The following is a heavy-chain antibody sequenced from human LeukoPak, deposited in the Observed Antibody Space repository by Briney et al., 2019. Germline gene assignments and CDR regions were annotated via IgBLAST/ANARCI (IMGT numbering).Heavy chain of an antibody. D-gene: IGHD5-18*01. J-gene: IGHJ4*02. CDR2: INHSGST. Sequence: SETLSLTCAVYGGPFSGYYWSWIRQPPGKGLEWIGEINHSGSTNYNPSFKSRVTISVDTSKNQFSLKLSSVTAADTAVYYCARMPLVGHTAMAYFDYWGQGTLVTVSS. V-gene: IGHV4-34*01. CDR3: ARMPLVGHTAMAYFDY. CDR1: GGPFSGYY.